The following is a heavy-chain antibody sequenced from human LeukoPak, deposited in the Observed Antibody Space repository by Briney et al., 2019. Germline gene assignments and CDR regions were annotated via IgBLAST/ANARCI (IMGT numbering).Heavy chain of an antibody. D-gene: IGHD3-10*01. CDR1: GFTFSSCW. CDR3: ARDGAGSGGYYYGMDV. Sequence: GGSLRLSCAASGFTFSSCWVSWVRQAPGKGLEWVANIKQDGSEKYYVDSVKGRFTISRDNAKNSLYLQMNSLRAEDTAVYYCARDGAGSGGYYYGMDVWGQGTTVTVSS. V-gene: IGHV3-7*01. CDR2: IKQDGSEK. J-gene: IGHJ6*02.